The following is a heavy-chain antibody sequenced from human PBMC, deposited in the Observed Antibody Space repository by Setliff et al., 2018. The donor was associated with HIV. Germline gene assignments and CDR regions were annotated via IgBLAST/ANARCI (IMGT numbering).Heavy chain of an antibody. CDR3: ARPIEGYYDAFHI. D-gene: IGHD2-8*01. V-gene: IGHV4-38-2*01. Sequence: KPSETLSLTCAVSGYSISSGYYWGWIRQPPGKGLEWIGSIFHSGNTYSSPSLKSRVTISVDTSKNQFSLKLTPVTAADTAVYYCARPIEGYYDAFHIWGQGTLVTVS. J-gene: IGHJ3*02. CDR2: IFHSGNT. CDR1: GYSISSGYY.